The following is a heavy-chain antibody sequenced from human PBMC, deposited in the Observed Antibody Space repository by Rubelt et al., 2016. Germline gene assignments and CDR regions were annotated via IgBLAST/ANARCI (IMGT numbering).Heavy chain of an antibody. V-gene: IGHV1-69*09. CDR2: IIPFVGVA. CDR1: GGTFSNFA. Sequence: QVHLVQSGAEVKKPGSSVKVSCKASGGTFSNFAISWVRQAPGQGLEWMGRIIPFVGVAIYAQKFQGRVTITADKSTATAYMEMSSLRSEDTAVYYCARAGNGFDYWGQGTQVTVSS. D-gene: IGHD3-10*01. J-gene: IGHJ5*01. CDR3: ARAGNGFDY.